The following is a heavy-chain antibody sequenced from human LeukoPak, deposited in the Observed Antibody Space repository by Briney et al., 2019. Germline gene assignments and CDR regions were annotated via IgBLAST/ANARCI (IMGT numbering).Heavy chain of an antibody. Sequence: PSQTLSLTCAVSGGSISSGGNYWSWIRQPAGKGLEYIGRIYASGSTNYNPSLKSRVTISVDTSKNQFSLKLTSVTAADTAVYYCARVWPHYGSGSYWGDFDYWGQGTLVTVSS. D-gene: IGHD3-10*01. V-gene: IGHV4-61*02. CDR2: IYASGST. CDR1: GGSISSGGNY. CDR3: ARVWPHYGSGSYWGDFDY. J-gene: IGHJ4*02.